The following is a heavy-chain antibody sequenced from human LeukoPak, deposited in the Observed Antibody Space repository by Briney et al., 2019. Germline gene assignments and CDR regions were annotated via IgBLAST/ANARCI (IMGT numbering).Heavy chain of an antibody. CDR2: IYYSGST. J-gene: IGHJ5*02. CDR3: ARSYYDSSGYYSALFDP. Sequence: PSQTLSLTCTVSGGSISSGGYYWSWIRQHPGKGLEWIGYIYYSGSTYYNPSLKSRVTISVDTSKNQFSLKLSSVTAADTAVYYCARSYYDSSGYYSALFDPWGQGTLVTVSS. CDR1: GGSISSGGYY. D-gene: IGHD3-22*01. V-gene: IGHV4-31*03.